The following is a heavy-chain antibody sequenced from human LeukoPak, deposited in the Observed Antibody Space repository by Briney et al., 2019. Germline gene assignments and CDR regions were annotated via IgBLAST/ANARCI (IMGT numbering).Heavy chain of an antibody. CDR2: IIPIFGTA. D-gene: IGHD6-19*01. J-gene: IGHJ3*02. CDR1: GGTFSSYA. CDR3: AREGYSSGWHDAFDI. Sequence: SVKVSCKASGGTFSSYAISWVRQAPGQGLEWMGGIIPIFGTANYAQKFQGRVTITTDESTSTAYMELRSLRSDDTAVYYCAREGYSSGWHDAFDIWGQGTMDTVSS. V-gene: IGHV1-69*05.